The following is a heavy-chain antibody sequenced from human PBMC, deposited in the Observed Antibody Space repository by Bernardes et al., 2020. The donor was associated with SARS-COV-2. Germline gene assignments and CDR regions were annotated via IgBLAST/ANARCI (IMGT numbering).Heavy chain of an antibody. CDR3: AKRSGWLFDY. CDR2: ISIGDTT. V-gene: IGHV3-23*01. D-gene: IGHD6-19*01. CDR1: GFTFSSNV. J-gene: IGHJ4*02. Sequence: SLRLSCAASGFTFSSNVMSWVRQAPGKGLEWVSTISIGDTTYYADSVKGRFTISRDNSKNTLYLQMNSLRAEDTAVYYCAKRSGWLFDYWGQGTLVTVSS.